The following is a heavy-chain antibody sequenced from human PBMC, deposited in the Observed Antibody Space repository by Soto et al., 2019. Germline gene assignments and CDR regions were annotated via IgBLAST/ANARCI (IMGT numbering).Heavy chain of an antibody. CDR2: IDPSDSYT. Sequence: PGESLKISCKGSGYSFTSYWISWMRQMPGKGLEWMGRIDPSDSYTNYSPSFQGHVTISADKSISTAYLQWSSLKASDTAMYYCARHLINYDILTGYYTSYYFDYWGQGTLVTVSS. CDR1: GYSFTSYW. D-gene: IGHD3-9*01. CDR3: ARHLINYDILTGYYTSYYFDY. V-gene: IGHV5-10-1*01. J-gene: IGHJ4*02.